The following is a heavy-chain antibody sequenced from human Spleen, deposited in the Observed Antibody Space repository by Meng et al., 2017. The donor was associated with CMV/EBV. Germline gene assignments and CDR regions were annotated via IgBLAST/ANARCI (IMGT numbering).Heavy chain of an antibody. Sequence: GESLKISCAASGFTFSSNWMHWVRQAPGKGLVWVSRINSDGSSTSYADSVKGRFTISRDNAKNTVYLQMNSLRAEDTAVYYCARGNYYGMDVWGQGTTVTVSS. CDR3: ARGNYYGMDV. V-gene: IGHV3-74*01. CDR2: INSDGSST. J-gene: IGHJ6*02. CDR1: GFTFSSNW.